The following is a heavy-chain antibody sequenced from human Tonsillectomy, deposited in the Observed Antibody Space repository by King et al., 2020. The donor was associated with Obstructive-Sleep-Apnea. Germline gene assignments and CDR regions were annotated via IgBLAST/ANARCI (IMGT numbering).Heavy chain of an antibody. J-gene: IGHJ4*02. Sequence: VQLVQSGAEVKKPGESLKISCKASGYSFTNYWIAWVRQTPGKGLEWMGIIHPGDSDTRYGPSFQGQVTISAVKSISTAYLQWSSLKASDSAMFYCARQKYSSSSADYWGQGTLLTVSS. V-gene: IGHV5-51*01. D-gene: IGHD6-19*01. CDR3: ARQKYSSSSADY. CDR2: IHPGDSDT. CDR1: GYSFTNYW.